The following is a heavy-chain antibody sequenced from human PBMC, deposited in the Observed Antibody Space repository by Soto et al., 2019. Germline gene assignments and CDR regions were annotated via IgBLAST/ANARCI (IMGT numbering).Heavy chain of an antibody. V-gene: IGHV3-48*04. J-gene: IGHJ6*02. Sequence: PGGSLRLSCAASGFTFNTYTMNWVRQAPGKGLEWVSYISSSGSTIYYADSVKGRFTISRDNAKNSLYLQMNSLRAEDTAVYYCARLGLAVAGTLGMDVWGQGTTVTVSS. CDR1: GFTFNTYT. D-gene: IGHD6-19*01. CDR3: ARLGLAVAGTLGMDV. CDR2: ISSSGSTI.